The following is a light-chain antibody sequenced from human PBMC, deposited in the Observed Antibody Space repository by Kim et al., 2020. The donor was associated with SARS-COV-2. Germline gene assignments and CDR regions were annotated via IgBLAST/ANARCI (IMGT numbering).Light chain of an antibody. J-gene: IGKJ2*03. V-gene: IGKV2-30*01. CDR3: MQSSHWPRS. CDR1: QSLVDGDGNTF. CDR2: KVS. Sequence: QPASISCRSSQSLVDGDGNTFLNWFQQRPGQPPRRLIYKVSNRDSGVPDRFSGSGSGTDFTLKISRVEAEDIAIYYCMQSSHWPRSFGQGTKLEIK.